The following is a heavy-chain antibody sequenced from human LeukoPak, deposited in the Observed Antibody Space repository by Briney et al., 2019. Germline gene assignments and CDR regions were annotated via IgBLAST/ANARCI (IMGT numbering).Heavy chain of an antibody. CDR2: IYYSGST. J-gene: IGHJ3*02. D-gene: IGHD2-21*01. Sequence: SETLSLTCTVSGGSIGSSSYYWGWIRQPPGKGLEWIGSIYYSGSTYYNPSLKSRVTISVDTSKNQFSLRLSSVTAADTAVYYCARERTMVGGADIWGQGTKVTVSS. CDR3: ARERTMVGGADI. V-gene: IGHV4-39*02. CDR1: GGSIGSSSYY.